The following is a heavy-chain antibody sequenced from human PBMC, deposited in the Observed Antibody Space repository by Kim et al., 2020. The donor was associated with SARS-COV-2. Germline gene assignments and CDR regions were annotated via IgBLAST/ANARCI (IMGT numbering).Heavy chain of an antibody. V-gene: IGHV3-48*02. CDR3: ARDPSSSWYKEDAFDI. J-gene: IGHJ3*02. Sequence: SVKGRFTISRDNAKNSLYLQMNSLRDEDTAVYYCARDPSSSWYKEDAFDIWGQGTMVTVSS. D-gene: IGHD6-13*01.